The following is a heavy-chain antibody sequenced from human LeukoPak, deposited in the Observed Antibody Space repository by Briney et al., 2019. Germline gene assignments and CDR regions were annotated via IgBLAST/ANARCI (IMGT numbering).Heavy chain of an antibody. CDR1: GFTFSNYW. Sequence: GGSLRLSCAASGFTFSNYWMSWVRQAPGKGLEWVANIKQDGSEKYYVDSVKGRFTISRDNAKNSLYLHMNSLRAEDTAVYYCARKTWIQLWFYYYYYMDVWGKGTTVTVSS. CDR2: IKQDGSEK. D-gene: IGHD5-18*01. V-gene: IGHV3-7*01. CDR3: ARKTWIQLWFYYYYYMDV. J-gene: IGHJ6*03.